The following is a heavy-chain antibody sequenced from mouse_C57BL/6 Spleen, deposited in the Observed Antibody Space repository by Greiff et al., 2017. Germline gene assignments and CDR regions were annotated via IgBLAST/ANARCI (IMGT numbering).Heavy chain of an antibody. CDR1: GYTFTDYY. CDR2: IYPGSGNT. CDR3: EKAIYGGPMDY. D-gene: IGHD1-1*02. J-gene: IGHJ4*01. V-gene: IGHV1-76*01. Sequence: VQLQQSGAELVRPGASVKLSCKASGYTFTDYYIHWVKQRPGQGLEWIARIYPGSGNTYYNEKFKGKATLTAEKSSSPAYMQLSSLTSEDSAVYFCEKAIYGGPMDYWGQGTSVTVSS.